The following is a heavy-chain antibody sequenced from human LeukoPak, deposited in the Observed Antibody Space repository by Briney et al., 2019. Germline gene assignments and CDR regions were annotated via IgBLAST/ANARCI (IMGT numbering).Heavy chain of an antibody. CDR2: IYPGDSDT. V-gene: IGHV5-51*01. Sequence: GESLKISCKASGYSFTSYWIGWVRQMPGKGLEWMGIIYPGDSDTRYSPSFQGQVTISADKSISTSYLQWSSLTASDTAMYYCARRGTYYDFWSGYPFDYWGQGTLVTVSS. D-gene: IGHD3-3*01. CDR3: ARRGTYYDFWSGYPFDY. CDR1: GYSFTSYW. J-gene: IGHJ4*02.